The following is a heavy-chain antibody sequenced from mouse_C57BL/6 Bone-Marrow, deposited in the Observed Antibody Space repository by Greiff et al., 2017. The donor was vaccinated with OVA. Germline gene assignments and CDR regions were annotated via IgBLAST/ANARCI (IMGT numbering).Heavy chain of an antibody. D-gene: IGHD4-1*01. CDR2: ISSGSGTI. CDR3: ARLGRPLDY. J-gene: IGHJ2*01. Sequence: EVKLVESGGGLVKPGGSLKLSCAASGFTFSDYGMHWVRQAPEKGLEWVAYISSGSGTIYYADTVKGRFTISRDNAKNTLFLQMTSLRAEDTAMYYCARLGRPLDYWGQGTTLTVSS. CDR1: GFTFSDYG. V-gene: IGHV5-17*01.